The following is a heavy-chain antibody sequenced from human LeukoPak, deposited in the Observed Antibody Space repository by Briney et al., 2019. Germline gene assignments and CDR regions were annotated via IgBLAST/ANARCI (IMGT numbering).Heavy chain of an antibody. D-gene: IGHD6-19*01. CDR3: ARQRGSGCLDY. Sequence: PGGSLRLSCAASGFTLGSSWMSWVRQAPGKGLQWVANINQFGSEKNYVDSVKGRFTISGDNAKNSLSLQMNSLRAEDTAVYYCARQRGSGCLDYWGQGTLVTVSS. V-gene: IGHV3-7*01. CDR1: GFTLGSSW. J-gene: IGHJ4*02. CDR2: INQFGSEK.